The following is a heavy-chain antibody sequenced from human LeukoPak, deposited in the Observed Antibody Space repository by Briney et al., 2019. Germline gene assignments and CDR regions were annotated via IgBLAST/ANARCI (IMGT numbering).Heavy chain of an antibody. D-gene: IGHD3-10*01. CDR3: ARNYGSGSSVTHPDY. V-gene: IGHV3-20*01. Sequence: GVSLRLSCAASGFTFDDYGMSWVRQAPGKGLEGVSSINWNCGSTGYADSVKGRFTISRDNAKNSLYLQMNRLRAEDTALYTCARNYGSGSSVTHPDYWGQGTLVTVSS. J-gene: IGHJ4*02. CDR1: GFTFDDYG. CDR2: INWNCGST.